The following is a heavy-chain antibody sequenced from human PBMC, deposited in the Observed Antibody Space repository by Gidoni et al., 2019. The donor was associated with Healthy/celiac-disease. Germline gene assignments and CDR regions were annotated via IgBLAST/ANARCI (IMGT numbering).Heavy chain of an antibody. V-gene: IGHV3-30*18. CDR1: GFTFSSYG. Sequence: QVQLVASGGGVVQPGRSLRLSCAASGFTFSSYGMHWVRQAPGKGLEWVAVISYDGSNKYYADSVKGRFTISRDNSKNTLYLQMNSLRAEDTAVYYCAKDRDGSLDYWGQGTLVTVSS. CDR3: AKDRDGSLDY. D-gene: IGHD3-10*01. J-gene: IGHJ4*02. CDR2: ISYDGSNK.